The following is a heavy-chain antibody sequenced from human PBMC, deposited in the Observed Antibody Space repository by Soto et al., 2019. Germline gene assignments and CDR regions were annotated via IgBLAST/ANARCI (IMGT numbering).Heavy chain of an antibody. Sequence: GGSLRLSCAASGFTFSSYAMHWVRQAPGKGLECVAVISYDGSNKYYADSVKGRFTISRDNSKNTLYLQMNSLRAEDTAVYYCARVRNDSSGYYYYGMDVWGQGTTVTVSS. CDR3: ARVRNDSSGYYYYGMDV. D-gene: IGHD3-22*01. V-gene: IGHV3-30*04. CDR2: ISYDGSNK. CDR1: GFTFSSYA. J-gene: IGHJ6*02.